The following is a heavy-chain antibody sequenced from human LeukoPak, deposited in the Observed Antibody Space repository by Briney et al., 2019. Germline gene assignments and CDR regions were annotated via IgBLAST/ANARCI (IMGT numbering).Heavy chain of an antibody. Sequence: SETLSLTCAVYGGSFSGYYWSWIRQPPGKGLEWIGEINHSGSTNYNPSLKSRVTISVDTSKNQFSLKLSSVTAAGTAVYYCARGRENLYIVATRDEYYYGMDVWGQGTTVTVSS. V-gene: IGHV4-34*01. CDR2: INHSGST. CDR3: ARGRENLYIVATRDEYYYGMDV. CDR1: GGSFSGYY. J-gene: IGHJ6*02. D-gene: IGHD5-12*01.